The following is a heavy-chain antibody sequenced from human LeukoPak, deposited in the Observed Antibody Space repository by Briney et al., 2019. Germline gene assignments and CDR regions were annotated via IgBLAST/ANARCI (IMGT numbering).Heavy chain of an antibody. CDR3: ARDGSGVWFDY. CDR2: INAYNGDT. Sequence: ASVKVSCKASNYTFTSYGISWVRQAPVQGLEWMAWINAYNGDTNYAQKFQGRVTLTTDTSTSTAYMELRSLRSDDTAVYYCARDGSGVWFDYWGQGTLVTVSS. J-gene: IGHJ4*02. V-gene: IGHV1-18*01. D-gene: IGHD3-10*01. CDR1: NYTFTSYG.